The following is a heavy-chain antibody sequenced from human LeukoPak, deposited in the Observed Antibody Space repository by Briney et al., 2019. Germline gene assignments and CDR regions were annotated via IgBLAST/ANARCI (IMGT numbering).Heavy chain of an antibody. CDR1: GYTFTSYA. CDR2: IIPIFGTA. V-gene: IGHV1-69*05. J-gene: IGHJ6*03. Sequence: SVKVSCKASGYTFTSYAISWVRQAPGQGLEWMGGIIPIFGTANYAQKFQGRVTITTDESTSTAYMELSSLRSEDTAVYYCARGSVGDYYYYMDVWGKGTTVTVSS. CDR3: ARGSVGDYYYYMDV. D-gene: IGHD3-16*01.